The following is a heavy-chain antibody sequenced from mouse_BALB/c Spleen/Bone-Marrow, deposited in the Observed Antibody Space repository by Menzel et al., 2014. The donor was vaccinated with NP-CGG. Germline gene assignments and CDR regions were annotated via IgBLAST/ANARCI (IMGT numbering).Heavy chain of an antibody. J-gene: IGHJ4*01. CDR2: ISSGSSTI. CDR3: ARDEDYAMDY. Sequence: EVHLVESGGGLVQPGGSRKLSCAASGFTFSSFGMHWFRQAPEKGLEWVAYISSGSSTIYYADTVKGRFTISRDNPKNTLFLQMTSLRSEDTAMYYCARDEDYAMDYWGQGTSVTGSS. CDR1: GFTFSSFG. V-gene: IGHV5-17*02.